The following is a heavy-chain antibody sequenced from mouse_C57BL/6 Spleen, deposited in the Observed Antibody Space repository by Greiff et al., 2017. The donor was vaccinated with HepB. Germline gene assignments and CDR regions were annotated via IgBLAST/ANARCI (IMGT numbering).Heavy chain of an antibody. J-gene: IGHJ4*01. V-gene: IGHV5-17*01. CDR3: ARSGTGGAMDY. D-gene: IGHD4-1*01. CDR2: ISSGSSTI. Sequence: EVKVVESGGGLVKPGGSLKLSCAASGFTFSDYGMHWVRQAPEKGLEWVAYISSGSSTIYYADTVKGRFTISRDNAKNTLFLQMTSLRSEDTAMYYCARSGTGGAMDYWGQGTSVTVSS. CDR1: GFTFSDYG.